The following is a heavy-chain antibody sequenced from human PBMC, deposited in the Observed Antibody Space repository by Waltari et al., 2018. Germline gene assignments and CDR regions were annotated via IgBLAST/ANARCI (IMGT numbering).Heavy chain of an antibody. V-gene: IGHV4-38-2*02. CDR3: ASPGGYGSGSFTLNY. D-gene: IGHD3-10*01. CDR2: IYHSGGT. CDR1: GSSISSGYY. Sequence: QVQLQESGPGLVKPSETLSLTCTVSGSSISSGYYWGWIRQPPGKGLEWIGSIYHSGGTYYNPSLKSRVTISVDTSKNQFSLKLSSVTAADTAVYYCASPGGYGSGSFTLNYWGQGTLVTVSS. J-gene: IGHJ4*02.